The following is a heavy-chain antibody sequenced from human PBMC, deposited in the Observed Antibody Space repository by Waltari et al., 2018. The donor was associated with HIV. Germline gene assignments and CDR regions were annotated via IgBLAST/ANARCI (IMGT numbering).Heavy chain of an antibody. V-gene: IGHV4-34*01. CDR1: GGSFSAYY. D-gene: IGHD3-22*01. CDR2: INQSGNI. CDR3: ARGSPTLQFYDDFSGYLDAFDV. Sequence: QVQLQQWGAGLLKPSETLSLTCAVSGGSFSAYYWSWIRQTPGKGLEWIGEINQSGNIPKSPSLKSRLTISVDPSKNQFSLKMTSMTAADTAVYYCARGSPTLQFYDDFSGYLDAFDVWGHGTMVTVSS. J-gene: IGHJ3*01.